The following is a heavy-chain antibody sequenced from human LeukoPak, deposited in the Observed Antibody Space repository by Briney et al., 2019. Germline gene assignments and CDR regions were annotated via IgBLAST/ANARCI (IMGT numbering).Heavy chain of an antibody. CDR1: GFTFSSYS. CDR2: ISSSSSYI. J-gene: IGHJ6*03. V-gene: IGHV3-21*01. D-gene: IGHD1-26*01. Sequence: GGSLRLSCAASGFTFSSYSMNWVRQAPGKGLEWVSSISSSSSYIYYADSVKGRFTISRDNAKNSLYLQMNSLRAEDTAVYYCASRQGATRVYYYYMDVWGKGTTVTVSS. CDR3: ASRQGATRVYYYYMDV.